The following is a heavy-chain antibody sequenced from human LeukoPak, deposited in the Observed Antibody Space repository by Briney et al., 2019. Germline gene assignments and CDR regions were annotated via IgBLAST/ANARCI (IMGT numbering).Heavy chain of an antibody. CDR3: ARVGETYYYDSSGYYPLYFDY. CDR2: IISIFGTA. Sequence: SVKVSCKASGGTFSSYAISWVRRSPGQGLEWMGGIISIFGTANYAQKFQGRVTITADKSTSTAYMELSSLRSEDTAVYYCARVGETYYYDSSGYYPLYFDYWGQGTLVTVSS. D-gene: IGHD3-22*01. J-gene: IGHJ4*02. CDR1: GGTFSSYA. V-gene: IGHV1-69*06.